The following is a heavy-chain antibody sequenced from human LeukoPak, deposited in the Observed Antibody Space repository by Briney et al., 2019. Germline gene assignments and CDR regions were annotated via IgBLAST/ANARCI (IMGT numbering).Heavy chain of an antibody. J-gene: IGHJ3*02. D-gene: IGHD4-17*01. CDR3: ARDPNGDYIGAFDM. CDR1: GFTFSAYA. V-gene: IGHV3-23*01. CDR2: IRGGGSA. Sequence: SGGSLRLSCTASGFTFSAYAMMWVRQAPGKGPEWVSAIRGGGSAFYADSVKGRFTIPRDNSKYTLFLQMNSLRAEDTAVYYCARDPNGDYIGAFDMWGPGTMVTVSS.